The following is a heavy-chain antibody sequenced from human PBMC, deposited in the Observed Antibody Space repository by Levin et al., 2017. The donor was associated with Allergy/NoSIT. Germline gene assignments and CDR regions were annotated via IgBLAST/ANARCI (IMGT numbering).Heavy chain of an antibody. CDR3: AKDGGWARFLEWLYVY. Sequence: GESLKISCAASGFTFSSYGMHWVRQAPGKGLEWVAVISYDGSNKYYADSVKGRFTISRDNSKNTLYLQMNSLRAEDTAVYYCAKDGGWARFLEWLYVYWGQGTLVTVSS. V-gene: IGHV3-30*18. J-gene: IGHJ4*02. D-gene: IGHD3-3*01. CDR2: ISYDGSNK. CDR1: GFTFSSYG.